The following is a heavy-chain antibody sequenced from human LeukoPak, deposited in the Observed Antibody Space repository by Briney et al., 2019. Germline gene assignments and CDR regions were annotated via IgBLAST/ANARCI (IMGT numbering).Heavy chain of an antibody. V-gene: IGHV1-2*06. J-gene: IGHJ3*02. CDR2: INPNSGGA. D-gene: IGHD1-26*01. Sequence: RVASVKVSCKASGYTFIGYYLHWVRQAPGQGPEWMGHINPNSGGADYAQKFQGRVTMTRDTSISTAYMELSRLRSDDTAVYYCARDSPIVGIFYAFDIWGQGTMVTVSP. CDR3: ARDSPIVGIFYAFDI. CDR1: GYTFIGYY.